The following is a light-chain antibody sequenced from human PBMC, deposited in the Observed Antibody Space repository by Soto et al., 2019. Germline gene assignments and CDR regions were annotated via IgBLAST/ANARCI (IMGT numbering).Light chain of an antibody. V-gene: IGLV1-47*02. Sequence: QSALTQPPSTSSTPGQTVTISCSGSTSNIGTFYVYWYQHLPGTAPKLLIYIGDQRASGVSDRFSASKSATSASLAISGLRSDDEADYYCAAWDDNLNAYVFGSGTKLTVL. CDR2: IGD. CDR3: AAWDDNLNAYV. J-gene: IGLJ1*01. CDR1: TSNIGTFY.